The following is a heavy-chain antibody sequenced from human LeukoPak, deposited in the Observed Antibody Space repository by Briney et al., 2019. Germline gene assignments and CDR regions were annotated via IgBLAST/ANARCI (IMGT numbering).Heavy chain of an antibody. J-gene: IGHJ4*02. CDR1: GYTFTSYG. V-gene: IGHV1-18*01. CDR2: ISAYNGNT. D-gene: IGHD5-18*01. Sequence: ASVKVSYKASGYTFTSYGISWVRQAPGQGLEWMGWISAYNGNTNYAQKLQGRVTMTTDTSTSTAYMELRSLRSDDTAVYYCAREPLRRYSYGYRRGGELDYWGQGTLVTVSS. CDR3: AREPLRRYSYGYRRGGELDY.